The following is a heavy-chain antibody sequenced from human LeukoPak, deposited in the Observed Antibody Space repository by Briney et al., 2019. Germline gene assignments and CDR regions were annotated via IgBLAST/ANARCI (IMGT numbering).Heavy chain of an antibody. V-gene: IGHV4-4*02. CDR1: GGSIISSNW. D-gene: IGHD2-2*01. CDR2: IYHSGST. CDR3: ARGGYCRSTSCYVFDS. J-gene: IGHJ4*02. Sequence: PSETLSLTCAVSGGSIISSNWWSWVRQPPGKGLEWIGEIYHSGSTNYNPSLKSRVTISVDKSKSQFSLELTSVTAAATALYYCARGGYCRSTSCYVFDSWGQGTLVTVSS.